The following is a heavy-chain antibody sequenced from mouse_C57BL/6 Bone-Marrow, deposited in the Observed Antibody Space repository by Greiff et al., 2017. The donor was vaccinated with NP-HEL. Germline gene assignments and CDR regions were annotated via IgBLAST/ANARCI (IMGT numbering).Heavy chain of an antibody. J-gene: IGHJ2*01. CDR1: GYTFTSYW. D-gene: IGHD1-1*01. V-gene: IGHV1-72*01. CDR2: IDPTSGGT. CDR3: ARGTITTVVGPGY. Sequence: QVHVKQPGAELVKPGASVKLSCKASGYTFTSYWMHWVKQRPGRGLEWIGRIDPTSGGTKYNEKFKSKATLTVDKPSSTAYMQLSSLTSEDSAVYYCARGTITTVVGPGYWGQGTTLTGSS.